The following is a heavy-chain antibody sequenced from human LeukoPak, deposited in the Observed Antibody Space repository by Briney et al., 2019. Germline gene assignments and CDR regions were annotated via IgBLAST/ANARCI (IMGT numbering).Heavy chain of an antibody. V-gene: IGHV3-7*01. CDR2: IKQDGSDI. Sequence: GGSLRLSCAASGFTFNGFWMSWVRQAPGKGLEWVANIKQDGSDIYYLGAVRGRFTISRDNAMNSLYLQMNSLRAEDTAVYYCTRDALYGDPSYYYMDVWGKGTTVTVSS. CDR1: GFTFNGFW. CDR3: TRDALYGDPSYYYMDV. D-gene: IGHD4-17*01. J-gene: IGHJ6*03.